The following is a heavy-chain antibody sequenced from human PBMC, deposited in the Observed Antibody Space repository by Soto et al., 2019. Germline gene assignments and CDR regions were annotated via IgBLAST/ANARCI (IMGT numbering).Heavy chain of an antibody. CDR2: IYHSGST. J-gene: IGHJ6*02. CDR1: GGSISSSNW. CDR3: ARAYYYGSGSYENYYGMDV. V-gene: IGHV4-4*02. D-gene: IGHD3-10*01. Sequence: SETLSLTCAVSGGSISSSNWWSWVRQPPGKGLEWIGEIYHSGSTNYNPSLKSRVTISVDKSKNQFSLKLSSVTAADTAVYYCARAYYYGSGSYENYYGMDVWGQGTTVT.